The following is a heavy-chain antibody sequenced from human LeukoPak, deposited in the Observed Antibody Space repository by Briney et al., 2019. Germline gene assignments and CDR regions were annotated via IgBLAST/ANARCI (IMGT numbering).Heavy chain of an antibody. J-gene: IGHJ4*02. V-gene: IGHV4-38-2*02. D-gene: IGHD5-18*01. CDR1: GYSISSGYY. CDR2: IYHSGST. Sequence: SETLSLTCTVSGYSISSGYYWGWIRRPPGKGLEWIGSIYHSGSTYYNPSLKSRVTISVDTSKNQFSLKLSSVTAADTAVYYCARALDTAMVSADYWGQGTLVTVSS. CDR3: ARALDTAMVSADY.